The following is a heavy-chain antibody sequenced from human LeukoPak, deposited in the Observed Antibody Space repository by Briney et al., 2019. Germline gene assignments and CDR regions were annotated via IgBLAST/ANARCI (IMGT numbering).Heavy chain of an antibody. CDR3: ARTRITIFGVAKSRFDY. Sequence: PSETLSLTCTVSGGSISSYYWSWIRQPAGKGLEWIGRMYASGSTNYNPSLKSRVTMSVDTSKNQLSMKLTSVTAADTAVYYCARTRITIFGVAKSRFDYWGQGTLVTVSS. V-gene: IGHV4-4*07. J-gene: IGHJ4*02. D-gene: IGHD3-3*01. CDR2: MYASGST. CDR1: GGSISSYY.